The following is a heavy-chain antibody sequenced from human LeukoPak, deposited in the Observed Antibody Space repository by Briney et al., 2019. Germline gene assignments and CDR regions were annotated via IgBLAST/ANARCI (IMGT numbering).Heavy chain of an antibody. CDR2: INPNSGGT. D-gene: IGHD3-16*02. CDR3: ARADYDFVWGSYRLPDP. V-gene: IGHV1-2*02. CDR1: GYTFTGYY. J-gene: IGHJ5*02. Sequence: ASVKVSCKASGYTFTGYYMHWVRQAPGQGLEWMGWINPNSGGTNYAQKFQGRVTMTRNTSISTAYMELSSLRSEDTAMYYCARADYDFVWGSYRLPDPWGQGTLVTVSS.